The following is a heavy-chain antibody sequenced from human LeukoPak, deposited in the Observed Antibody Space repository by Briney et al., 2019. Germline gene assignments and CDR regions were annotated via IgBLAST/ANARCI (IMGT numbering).Heavy chain of an antibody. J-gene: IGHJ6*03. CDR2: IYSGGST. V-gene: IGHV3-66*02. Sequence: GGSLRLSCAASGFTVSSNYMSWVRQAPRKGLEWVSVIYSGGSTYYADSVKGRFTISRDNSKNTLYLQMNSLRAEDTAVYYCARVTFYYYYMDVWGKGTTVTVSS. CDR3: ARVTFYYYYMDV. CDR1: GFTVSSNY.